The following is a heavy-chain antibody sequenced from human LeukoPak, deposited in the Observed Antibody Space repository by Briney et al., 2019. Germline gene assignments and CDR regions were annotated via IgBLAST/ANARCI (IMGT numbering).Heavy chain of an antibody. V-gene: IGHV4-34*01. CDR1: DESFSDNY. Sequence: SETLSLTCAVYDESFSDNYWNWIRQPPGKGLEWIGQVSHSGSTNYNPSLVSRVTISIDTSRKQFSLKLSSVTAADTAVYYCARGLSVSTYTWFDPWGQGTLVTVSP. CDR2: VSHSGST. J-gene: IGHJ5*02. CDR3: ARGLSVSTYTWFDP. D-gene: IGHD3-10*01.